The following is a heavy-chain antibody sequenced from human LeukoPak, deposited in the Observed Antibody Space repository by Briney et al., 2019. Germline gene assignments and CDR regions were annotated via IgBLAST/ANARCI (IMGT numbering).Heavy chain of an antibody. CDR2: INTDGSST. D-gene: IGHD4-17*01. Sequence: GGSLRLSCAASGFTFSSYAMSWVRQAPDKGLVWVSRINTDGSSTTYADSVKGRFTISRDNAKNMLYLQMNSLRAEDTAVYYCAKDPNGDYIGTFDIWGQGTMVTVSS. V-gene: IGHV3-74*01. J-gene: IGHJ3*02. CDR3: AKDPNGDYIGTFDI. CDR1: GFTFSSYA.